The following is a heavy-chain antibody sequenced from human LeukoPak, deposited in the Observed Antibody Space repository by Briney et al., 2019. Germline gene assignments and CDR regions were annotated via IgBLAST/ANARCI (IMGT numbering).Heavy chain of an antibody. CDR3: ARDGEVAATLGGASYFWFDP. D-gene: IGHD1-26*01. V-gene: IGHV1-18*01. Sequence: ASVKVSCKASGYTFSRYGVNWVRQAPGQGLEWMGWIGGRDGQTRYARKFQGRGTMTTDTSTSTAYMELRSLTSDDTAVYYCARDGEVAATLGGASYFWFDPWGQGTLVTVSS. J-gene: IGHJ5*02. CDR1: GYTFSRYG. CDR2: IGGRDGQT.